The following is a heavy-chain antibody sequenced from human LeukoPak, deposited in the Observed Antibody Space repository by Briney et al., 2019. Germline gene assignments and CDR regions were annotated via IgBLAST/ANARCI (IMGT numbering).Heavy chain of an antibody. CDR1: GDSVSSSNYY. CDR3: ARGPDSSGYYYFDY. CDR2: IYYGGNT. Sequence: SETLSLTCAVSGDSVSSSNYYWSWIRQPPGKGLEWIGYIYYGGNTNYNPSLQSRVTISVDTSKSQFSLKLSSVTAADTAVYYCARGPDSSGYYYFDYWGQGTLVTVAS. V-gene: IGHV4-61*01. J-gene: IGHJ4*02. D-gene: IGHD3-22*01.